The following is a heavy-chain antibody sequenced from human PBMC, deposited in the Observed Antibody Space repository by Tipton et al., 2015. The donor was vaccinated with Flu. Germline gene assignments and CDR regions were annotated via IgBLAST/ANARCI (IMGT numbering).Heavy chain of an antibody. CDR3: AKVIPELVAGLDQ. CDR1: GFTFSSYA. D-gene: IGHD6-19*01. V-gene: IGHV3-23*01. J-gene: IGHJ4*02. CDR2: ISGSGGKT. Sequence: SLRLSCAASGFTFSSYAMRWVRQAPGKGLEWVSGISGSGGKTYYADSVKGRFTISRDNAKNTLYLQMNSLRADDTAVYYCAKVIPELVAGLDQWGQGTLVTVSS.